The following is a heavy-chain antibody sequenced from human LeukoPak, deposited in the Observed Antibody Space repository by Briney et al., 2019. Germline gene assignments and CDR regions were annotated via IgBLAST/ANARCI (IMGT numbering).Heavy chain of an antibody. Sequence: PSETLSLTCTVSGGSISSYYWSWIRQPPGKGLEWIGYIYYSGSTNYNPSLKSRVIISVDTSKNQFSLKLSSVTAADTAVYYCARATGYCSGGSCYSEPGAFDIWGQGTMVTVSS. CDR1: GGSISSYY. CDR2: IYYSGST. CDR3: ARATGYCSGGSCYSEPGAFDI. D-gene: IGHD2-15*01. V-gene: IGHV4-59*01. J-gene: IGHJ3*02.